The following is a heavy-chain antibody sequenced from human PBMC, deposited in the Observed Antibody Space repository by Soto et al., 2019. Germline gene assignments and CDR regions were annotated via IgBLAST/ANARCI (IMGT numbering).Heavy chain of an antibody. CDR2: FDWDDDK. V-gene: IGHV2-70*01. CDR3: ARTTYYGSGSYYDYYGMDV. CDR1: GFSLSTSGMC. Sequence: ASGPTLVNPTQTLTLTCTFSGFSLSTSGMCVSWIRQPPGKALEWLALFDWDDDKYYSTSLKTRLTISKDTSKNQVFLTMTNMDPVDTATYYCARTTYYGSGSYYDYYGMDVWGQGTTVTVSS. J-gene: IGHJ6*02. D-gene: IGHD3-10*01.